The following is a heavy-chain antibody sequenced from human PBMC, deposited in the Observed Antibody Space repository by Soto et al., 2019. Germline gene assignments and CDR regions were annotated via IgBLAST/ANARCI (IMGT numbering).Heavy chain of an antibody. CDR2: ISSSSSTI. V-gene: IGHV3-48*01. D-gene: IGHD2-15*01. CDR1: GFTFSSYS. J-gene: IGHJ4*02. Sequence: EVQLVESGGGLVQPGGSLRLSCAASGFTFSSYSMNWVRQAPGKGLEWVSYISSSSSTIYYADSVKGRFTISRDNAKNSLYLQMNSLRAEDTAVYYCARDQGARHRSPFDYWGQGTLVTVSS. CDR3: ARDQGARHRSPFDY.